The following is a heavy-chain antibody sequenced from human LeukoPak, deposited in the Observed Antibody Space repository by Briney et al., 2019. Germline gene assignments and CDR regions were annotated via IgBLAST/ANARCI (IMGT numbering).Heavy chain of an antibody. CDR3: ARETHAPGYSSSWYDYYYYYGMDV. D-gene: IGHD6-13*01. V-gene: IGHV1-46*01. J-gene: IGHJ6*02. CDR2: INPSGGST. Sequence: ASVKVSCKASGYTFTSYYMHWVRQAPGQGLEWMGIINPSGGSTSYAQKFQGRVTMTRDTSTSTVYMELSSLRSEDTAVYYCARETHAPGYSSSWYDYYYYYGMDVWGQGTTVTVSS. CDR1: GYTFTSYY.